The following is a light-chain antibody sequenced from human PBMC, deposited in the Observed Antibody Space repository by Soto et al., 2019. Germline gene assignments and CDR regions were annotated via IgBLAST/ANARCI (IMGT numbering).Light chain of an antibody. CDR1: SSDVGGYNY. CDR2: EVS. Sequence: QSALTQPASVSGSPGQSITISCTGTSSDVGGYNYVSWYQQHPGKAPKLRIYEVSNRPSGLSNRFSGSKYGNTASLTISGLQAEDEAEYYCSSYTSSSTLGVFGGGTKLTVL. CDR3: SSYTSSSTLGV. V-gene: IGLV2-14*01. J-gene: IGLJ3*02.